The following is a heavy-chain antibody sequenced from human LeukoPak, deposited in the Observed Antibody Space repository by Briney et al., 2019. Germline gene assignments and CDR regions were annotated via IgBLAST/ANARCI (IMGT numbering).Heavy chain of an antibody. CDR1: GGSISSGDYY. CDR3: ARGCREYDFWSGYSNWFDP. D-gene: IGHD3-3*01. J-gene: IGHJ5*02. V-gene: IGHV4-30-4*01. CDR2: IYYSGST. Sequence: SETLSLTCTVSGGSISSGDYYWSWIRQPPGKGLEWIGYIYYSGSTCYNPSLKSRVTISVDTSKNQFSLKLSSVTAADTAVYYCARGCREYDFWSGYSNWFDPWGQGTLVTVSS.